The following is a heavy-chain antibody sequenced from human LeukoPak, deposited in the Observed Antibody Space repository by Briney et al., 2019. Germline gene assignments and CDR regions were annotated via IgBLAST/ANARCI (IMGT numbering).Heavy chain of an antibody. CDR1: GYTFTGYY. D-gene: IGHD3-10*01. Sequence: ASVKVSCKASGYTFTGYYMHWVRQAPGQGLEWMGWINPNSGGTNYAQKFQGRVTMTRDTSISTAYMELSRLRSDDTAVYYCARGRGTMALRVMENFDYWGQGTLVTVSS. CDR2: INPNSGGT. J-gene: IGHJ4*02. V-gene: IGHV1-2*02. CDR3: ARGRGTMALRVMENFDY.